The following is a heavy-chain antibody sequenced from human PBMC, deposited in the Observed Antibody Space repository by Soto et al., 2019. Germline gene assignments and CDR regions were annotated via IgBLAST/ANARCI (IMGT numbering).Heavy chain of an antibody. Sequence: GSLRLSCAASGFTFSSYAMSWVRQAPGKGLEWVSAISGSGGSTYYADSVKGRFTISRDNSKNTLYLQMNSLRAEDTAVYYCATYSSYYYYGMDVWGKGTTVTVSS. CDR3: ATYSSYYYYGMDV. J-gene: IGHJ6*04. V-gene: IGHV3-23*01. D-gene: IGHD6-13*01. CDR2: ISGSGGST. CDR1: GFTFSSYA.